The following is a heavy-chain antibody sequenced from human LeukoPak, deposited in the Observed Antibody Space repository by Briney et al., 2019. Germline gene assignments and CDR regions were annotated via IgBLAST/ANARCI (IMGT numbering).Heavy chain of an antibody. V-gene: IGHV1-2*02. CDR2: INPNSGST. J-gene: IGHJ4*02. CDR3: ARDIGTTPLDY. D-gene: IGHD1-1*01. Sequence: ASVKVSCKASGYTFTGYYMHWVRQAPGQGLEWMGWINPNSGSTNYAQKFQGRVTMTRDTSISTAYMELSRLRSDDTAVYYCARDIGTTPLDYWGQGTLVTVSS. CDR1: GYTFTGYY.